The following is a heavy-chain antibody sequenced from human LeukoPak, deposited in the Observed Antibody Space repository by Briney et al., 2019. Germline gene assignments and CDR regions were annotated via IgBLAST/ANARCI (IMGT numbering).Heavy chain of an antibody. CDR2: MNPNGGNT. V-gene: IGHV1-8*03. J-gene: IGHJ6*03. CDR3: ARDGSNYDFWSGSYYYYMDV. D-gene: IGHD3-3*01. Sequence: GASVKVSCKASGYTFTSYDINWVRQATGQGLEWMGWMNPNGGNTGYAQKFQGRVTITRNTSISTAYMELSSLRSEDTAVYYCARDGSNYDFWSGSYYYYMDVWGKGTTVTVSS. CDR1: GYTFTSYD.